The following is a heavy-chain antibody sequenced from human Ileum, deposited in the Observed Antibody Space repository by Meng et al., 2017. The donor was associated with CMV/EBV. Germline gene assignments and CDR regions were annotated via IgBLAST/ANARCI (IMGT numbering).Heavy chain of an antibody. Sequence: CTVSGGAISSGAYYWSWIRQHPGKGLEWIGYIYYSGSTYYNPSLKSRVTISVDTSKNQFSLKLSSVTAADTAVYYCARDKYRDWIDPWGQGTLVTVSS. J-gene: IGHJ5*02. V-gene: IGHV4-31*03. CDR3: ARDKYRDWIDP. D-gene: IGHD2-2*01. CDR1: GGAISSGAYY. CDR2: IYYSGST.